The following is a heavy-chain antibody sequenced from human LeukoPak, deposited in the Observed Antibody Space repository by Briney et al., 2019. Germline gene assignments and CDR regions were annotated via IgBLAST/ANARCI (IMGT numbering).Heavy chain of an antibody. CDR1: GFTFSDYY. Sequence: GGSLRLSCAASGFTFSDYYMSWIRQAPGKGLEWVGRIKSKTDGGTTDYAAPVKGRFTISRDDSKNTLYLQMNSLKTEDTAVYYCTTEGVVVITTHWGQGTLVTVSS. CDR2: IKSKTDGGTT. V-gene: IGHV3-15*01. J-gene: IGHJ4*02. D-gene: IGHD3-22*01. CDR3: TTEGVVVITTH.